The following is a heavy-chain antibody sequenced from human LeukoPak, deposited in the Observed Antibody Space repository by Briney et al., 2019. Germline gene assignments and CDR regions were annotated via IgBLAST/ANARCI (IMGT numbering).Heavy chain of an antibody. Sequence: ASVKVSCKASGYTFTSYDINWVRQATGQGLEWMGWMNPNSGNTGYAQKFQGRVTITRNTSISTAYMELSSLRSEDTAVYYCARGPVYYDSSGYYSISRGFDPWGQGTLVTVSS. J-gene: IGHJ5*02. CDR3: ARGPVYYDSSGYYSISRGFDP. D-gene: IGHD3-22*01. CDR1: GYTFTSYD. CDR2: MNPNSGNT. V-gene: IGHV1-8*03.